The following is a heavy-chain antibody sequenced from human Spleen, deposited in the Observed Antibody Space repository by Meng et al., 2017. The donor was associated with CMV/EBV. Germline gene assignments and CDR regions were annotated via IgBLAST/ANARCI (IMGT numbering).Heavy chain of an antibody. V-gene: IGHV3-23*01. CDR3: AKVEDSSSSPYY. CDR2: ISGSGGST. CDR1: GFTFSSYA. D-gene: IGHD6-6*01. Sequence: GESLKISCAASGFTFSSYAMSWVLQAPGKGLEWVSAISGSGGSTYYADSVKGRFTISRDNSKNTLYLQMNSLRAEDTAVYYCAKVEDSSSSPYYWGQGTLVTVSS. J-gene: IGHJ4*02.